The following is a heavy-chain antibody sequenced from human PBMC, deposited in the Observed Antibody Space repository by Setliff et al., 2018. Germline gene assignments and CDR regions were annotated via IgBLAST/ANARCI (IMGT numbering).Heavy chain of an antibody. CDR2: IYYSGST. Sequence: PSETLSLTCTVPGGSISSHYWSWIRQPPGKGLEWIGSIYYSGSTNYNPSLKSRVTISLDTSRNQFSLKLRSVTAADTAVYYCARVRKGYSGYDFGDYWGQGTLVTVSS. V-gene: IGHV4-59*11. J-gene: IGHJ4*02. CDR1: GGSISSHY. CDR3: ARVRKGYSGYDFGDY. D-gene: IGHD5-12*01.